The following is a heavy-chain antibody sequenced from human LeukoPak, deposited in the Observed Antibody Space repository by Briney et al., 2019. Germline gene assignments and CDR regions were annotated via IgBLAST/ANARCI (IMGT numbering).Heavy chain of an antibody. CDR1: GFSVSSNY. V-gene: IGHV3-53*01. CDR2: IYSDGST. Sequence: GGSLRLSCAASGFSVSSNYITWVRQAPGKGLEWVSVIYSDGSTEYADSVKARFTISRDNSKNTVYLQMNSLRVEDTAVYYCARATLDNWGQGTLVTVSS. CDR3: ARATLDN. J-gene: IGHJ4*02.